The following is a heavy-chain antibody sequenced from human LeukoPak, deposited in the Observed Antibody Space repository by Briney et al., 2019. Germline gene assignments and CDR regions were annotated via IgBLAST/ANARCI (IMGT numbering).Heavy chain of an antibody. D-gene: IGHD3-22*01. Sequence: GGSLRLSCAASGFTVSSNYMSWVRQAPGKGLEWVSVIYSGGSTYYADSVKGRFTISRDNSKNTLYLQMNSLRAEDTAVYYCARSGDSNWAYYYYMDVWGKGTTVTVSS. CDR3: ARSGDSNWAYYYYMDV. V-gene: IGHV3-66*01. J-gene: IGHJ6*03. CDR2: IYSGGST. CDR1: GFTVSSNY.